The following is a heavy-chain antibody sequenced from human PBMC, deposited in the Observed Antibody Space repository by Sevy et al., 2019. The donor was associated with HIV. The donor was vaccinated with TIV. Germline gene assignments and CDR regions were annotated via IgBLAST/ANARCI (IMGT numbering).Heavy chain of an antibody. J-gene: IGHJ6*02. CDR2: ISWNSYRI. Sequence: GGSLRLSCAASGFRFDDYAMHWVRQVPGKSPEWVSGISWNSYRIDYADSVRGRFTISRDNAKNSLSLQMNSLGVEDTALYYCAKDMGGIETLDYYSYYGMDVWGQGTTVTVSS. CDR1: GFRFDDYA. D-gene: IGHD2-21*01. V-gene: IGHV3-9*01. CDR3: AKDMGGIETLDYYSYYGMDV.